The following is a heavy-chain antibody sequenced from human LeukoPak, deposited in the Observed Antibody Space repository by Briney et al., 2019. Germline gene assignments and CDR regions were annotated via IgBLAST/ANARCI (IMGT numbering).Heavy chain of an antibody. Sequence: SETLSLTCAVSGGSISSSNWWSWVRQPPGKGLEWIGEIYHSGSTNYNPSLKSRVTISVDKSKNQFSLKLSSVTAADTAVYYCARDTNYGIRNSLDYWGQGTLVTVSS. CDR3: ARDTNYGIRNSLDY. CDR1: GGSISSSNW. J-gene: IGHJ4*02. CDR2: IYHSGST. V-gene: IGHV4-4*02. D-gene: IGHD3-3*01.